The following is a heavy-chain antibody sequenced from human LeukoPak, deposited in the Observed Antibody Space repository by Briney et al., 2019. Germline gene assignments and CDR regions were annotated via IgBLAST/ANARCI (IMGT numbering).Heavy chain of an antibody. J-gene: IGHJ4*02. V-gene: IGHV4-39*01. CDR1: GGSISSSSYY. CDR3: ARRELRFLEWSYYYFDY. Sequence: PSETLSLTCTVSGGSISSSSYYWGWIRQPPGKGLEWIGSIYYSGSTYYNPSLKSRVTISVDTSKNQFSLKLSSVTAADTAVYYCARRELRFLEWSYYYFDYWGQGTLVTVSS. CDR2: IYYSGST. D-gene: IGHD3-3*01.